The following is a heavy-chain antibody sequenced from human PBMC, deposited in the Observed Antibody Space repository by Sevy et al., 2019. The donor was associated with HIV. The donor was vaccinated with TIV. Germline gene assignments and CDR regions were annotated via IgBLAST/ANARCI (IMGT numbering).Heavy chain of an antibody. CDR2: LIAVSGTT. J-gene: IGHJ5*02. D-gene: IGHD3-16*01. Sequence: ASVKVSCKTSGGTFSGYAISWVRQAPGQGLEWMGGLIAVSGTTNYVEKFQGRLTITADVSTRTVYMELRSLKTEDTAIYYCARDRDRGWFDPWGQRTLVTVSS. V-gene: IGHV1-69*13. CDR1: GGTFSGYA. CDR3: ARDRDRGWFDP.